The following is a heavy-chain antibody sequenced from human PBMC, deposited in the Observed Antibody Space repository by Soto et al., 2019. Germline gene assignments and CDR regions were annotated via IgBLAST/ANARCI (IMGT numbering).Heavy chain of an antibody. V-gene: IGHV4-59*08. CDR2: IYYSGST. CDR3: ARQQWELMFDY. J-gene: IGHJ4*02. CDR1: GGSISSYY. D-gene: IGHD1-26*01. Sequence: LSLTCTVSGGSISSYYWSWIRQPPGKGLEWIGYIYYSGSTNYNPSLKSRVTISVDTSKNQFSLKLSSVTAADTAVYYCARQQWELMFDYWGQGTLVTVSS.